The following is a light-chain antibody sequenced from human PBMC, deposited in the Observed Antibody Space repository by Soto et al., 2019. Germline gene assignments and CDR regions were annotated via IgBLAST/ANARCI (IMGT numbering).Light chain of an antibody. V-gene: IGKV3-20*01. CDR2: GAS. J-gene: IGKJ5*01. CDR1: QSVTNNY. CDR3: QQYNNWPPV. Sequence: EVVLTQSPGTLSLSPGERATLSCRATQSVTNNYLAWYQQKPGQAPRLIIYGASTRATGIPDRFSGSGSGTDFSLTISSLQSEDFAVYYCQQYNNWPPVFGQGTRLEIK.